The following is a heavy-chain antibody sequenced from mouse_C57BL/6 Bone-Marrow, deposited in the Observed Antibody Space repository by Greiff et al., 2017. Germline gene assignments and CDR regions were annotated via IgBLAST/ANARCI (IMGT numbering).Heavy chain of an antibody. V-gene: IGHV1-4*01. CDR1: GYTFTSYT. Sequence: VMLVESGAELARPGASVKMSCKASGYTFTSYTMHWVKQRPGQGLEWIGYINPSSGYTKYNQKFKDKATLTADNSSSTAYMQLSSLTSEDSAVYYCARPLGYWGQGTTLTVSS. CDR2: INPSSGYT. CDR3: ARPLGY. J-gene: IGHJ2*01.